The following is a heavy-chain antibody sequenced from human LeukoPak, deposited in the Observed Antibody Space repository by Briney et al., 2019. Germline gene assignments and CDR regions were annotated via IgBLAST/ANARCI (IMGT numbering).Heavy chain of an antibody. CDR1: GFTFTEYG. D-gene: IGHD3-10*01. CDR2: TSWNGIRM. CDR3: AKGGATTVRGIIKD. J-gene: IGHJ4*02. Sequence: GGSLRLSCAGSGFTFTEYGMHWVRQAPGKGLEWVSGTSWNGIRMGYADSVKGRFSISRDNARKSLYLHMDRLRPEDTALYYCAKGGATTVRGIIKDWGQGTLVTVSS. V-gene: IGHV3-9*01.